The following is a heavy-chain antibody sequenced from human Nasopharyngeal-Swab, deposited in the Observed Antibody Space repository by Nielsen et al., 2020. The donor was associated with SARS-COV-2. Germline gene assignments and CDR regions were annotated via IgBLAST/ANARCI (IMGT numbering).Heavy chain of an antibody. V-gene: IGHV3-33*08. CDR3: ASAGGGGDWH. J-gene: IGHJ4*02. Sequence: GESLKISCAASGSTFSNYWMTWVRQAPGKGLEWVALIWYDGSNKYYADSVKGRFTISRDNSKNTLYLQMNSLRAEDTAVYYCASAGGGGDWHWGQGTLVTVSS. CDR1: GSTFSNYW. CDR2: IWYDGSNK. D-gene: IGHD2-21*02.